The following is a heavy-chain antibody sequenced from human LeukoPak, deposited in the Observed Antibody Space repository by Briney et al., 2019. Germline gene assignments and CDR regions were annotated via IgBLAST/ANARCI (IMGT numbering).Heavy chain of an antibody. D-gene: IGHD3-10*01. V-gene: IGHV4-59*08. J-gene: IGHJ5*02. CDR1: GGSISSYY. Sequence: SETLSLTCTVSGGSISSYYWSWIRQPPGKGLEWIGYIYYSGSTNYNPSLKSRVTISVDTSKNQFSLRLTSVTAADTAVYHCVRHAPDGSGSYYNWFDPWGQGTLVTVSS. CDR2: IYYSGST. CDR3: VRHAPDGSGSYYNWFDP.